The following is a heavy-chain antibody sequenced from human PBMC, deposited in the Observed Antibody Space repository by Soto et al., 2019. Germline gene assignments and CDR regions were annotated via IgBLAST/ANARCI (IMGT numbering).Heavy chain of an antibody. CDR1: GGTFNSYL. J-gene: IGHJ4*02. CDR2: IIPAFGTA. CDR3: ARGLDQPPVGLYFDT. Sequence: QVQLVQSGAEVKNPGSSVKVSCKTSGGTFNSYLIDWVRQAPGQGLEWMGGIIPAFGTAKYAQKFQGRVTITAEKSTTTAYTELRTLTSEDTAVYYCARGLDQPPVGLYFDTWGQGTLVTVSS. D-gene: IGHD2-2*01. V-gene: IGHV1-69*06.